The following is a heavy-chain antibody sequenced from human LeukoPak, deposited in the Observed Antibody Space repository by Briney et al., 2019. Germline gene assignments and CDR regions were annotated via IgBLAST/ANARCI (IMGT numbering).Heavy chain of an antibody. Sequence: GGSLRLSCGASGFTFSSCAMRGVRQAPGKGGEWVSAISGSGGSTYYADSVKRRFTISRDNSKNALYLQTNSLRAVDTAVNYCAKDAVEASDYWGQGTLVTVSS. D-gene: IGHD5-24*01. CDR2: ISGSGGST. J-gene: IGHJ4*02. CDR1: GFTFSSCA. CDR3: AKDAVEASDY. V-gene: IGHV3-23*01.